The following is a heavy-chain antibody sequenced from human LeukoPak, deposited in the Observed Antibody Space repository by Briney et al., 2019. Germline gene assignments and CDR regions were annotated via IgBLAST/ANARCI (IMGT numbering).Heavy chain of an antibody. CDR2: ISHDGSNK. V-gene: IGHV3-30-3*01. J-gene: IGHJ4*02. Sequence: GGSLRLSCAASGFTFSSYAMHWVRQAPGKGLEWVAVISHDGSNKYYADSVKGRFTISRDNSKNTLYLQMNSLRAEDTAVYYCATLPSSVVVVAATIFSWGQGTLVTVSS. CDR1: GFTFSSYA. CDR3: ATLPSSVVVVAATIFS. D-gene: IGHD2-15*01.